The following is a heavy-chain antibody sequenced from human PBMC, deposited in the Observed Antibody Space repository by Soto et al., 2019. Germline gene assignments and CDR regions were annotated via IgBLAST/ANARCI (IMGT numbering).Heavy chain of an antibody. CDR2: ISVSSTYA. J-gene: IGHJ4*02. CDR1: GCTFSDYY. D-gene: IGHD3-10*01. CDR3: ARGVRYYSSEKPANFDY. Sequence: QVKLLESGGGLVKPGGSLRLSCAASGCTFSDYYMSWIRQAPGKGLECVAYISVSSTYANYADSVEGRFTISRDNAENSLFLQMNSLRADDTAVYYCARGVRYYSSEKPANFDYWGQGALVTVSS. V-gene: IGHV3-11*05.